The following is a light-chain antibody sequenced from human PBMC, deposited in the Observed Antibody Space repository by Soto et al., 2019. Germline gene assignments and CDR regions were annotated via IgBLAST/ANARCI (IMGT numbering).Light chain of an antibody. Sequence: DIQMTQSPSSLSASVGDRVTITCRASQSISSYLNWYQQKPGKAPKLLIYAASSLQSGVPSRFSGSGSGTDFTLTISSLQPDDFATYYFQQSYSTPYTFGQGTKLEIK. CDR1: QSISSY. CDR3: QQSYSTPYT. CDR2: AAS. V-gene: IGKV1-39*01. J-gene: IGKJ2*01.